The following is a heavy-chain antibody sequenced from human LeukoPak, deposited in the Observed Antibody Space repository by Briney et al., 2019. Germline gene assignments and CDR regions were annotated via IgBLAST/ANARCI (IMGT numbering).Heavy chain of an antibody. CDR3: AKLDVLPYFDF. CDR2: MSSSGSMT. Sequence: GGSLRLSCAASGFSFSNYEMNWVRQTPGKGLEWVSYMSSSGSMTWYADSVKGRFTISRDNAKRSLYLQMNSLRVEDTAVYHCAKLDVLPYFDFWGQGTLVTVSS. CDR1: GFSFSNYE. V-gene: IGHV3-48*03. J-gene: IGHJ4*02. D-gene: IGHD3/OR15-3a*01.